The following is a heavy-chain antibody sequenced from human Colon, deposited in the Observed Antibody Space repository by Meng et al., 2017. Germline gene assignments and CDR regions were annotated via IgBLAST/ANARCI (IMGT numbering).Heavy chain of an antibody. CDR3: ARGPTTYFDY. D-gene: IGHD4-17*01. J-gene: IGHJ4*02. V-gene: IGHV4-30-4*01. Sequence: VRLRGSGPGLRRPSQTLLLTCTVSGGFISSGDYYWSRSRHRPGKGLVWVGYIYYSGSTYYNPSLKSRVTISVDTSKNQFSLKLSSVTAADTAVYYCARGPTTYFDYWGQGTLVTVSS. CDR1: GGFISSGDYY. CDR2: IYYSGST.